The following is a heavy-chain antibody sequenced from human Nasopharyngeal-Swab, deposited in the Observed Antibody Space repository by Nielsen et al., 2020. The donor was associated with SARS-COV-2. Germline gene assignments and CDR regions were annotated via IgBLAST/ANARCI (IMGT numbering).Heavy chain of an antibody. J-gene: IGHJ4*02. CDR2: ISGSCGST. Sequence: GESLKISCASSGFTFSSYAMSWVRQAPGKGLEWVSAISGSCGSTYYADSVKGRFTISRDNSKSTLYLQMNSLRADDTALYYCADPPFSEYWGQGTLVTVSS. V-gene: IGHV3-23*01. CDR1: GFTFSSYA. CDR3: ADPPFSEY.